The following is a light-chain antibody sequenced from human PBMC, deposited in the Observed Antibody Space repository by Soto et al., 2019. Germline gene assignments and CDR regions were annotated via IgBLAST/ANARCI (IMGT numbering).Light chain of an antibody. J-gene: IGKJ2*01. CDR1: QDISNY. V-gene: IGKV1-33*01. Sequence: DIQMTQSPSSLSASVGDRVTITCQAGQDISNYLNWYQQKSGKAPKLLIYDASHLQTGVPSRFSGSGSGTDFTFTISSLQPEDIATYYCQQYSDVSVTFGQGTKLEIK. CDR3: QQYSDVSVT. CDR2: DAS.